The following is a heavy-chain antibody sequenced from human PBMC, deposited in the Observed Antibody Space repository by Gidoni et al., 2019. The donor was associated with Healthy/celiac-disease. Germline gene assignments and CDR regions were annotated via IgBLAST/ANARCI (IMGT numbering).Heavy chain of an antibody. J-gene: IGHJ4*02. V-gene: IGHV4-61*02. CDR2: IYTSGST. CDR1: GGSISSGSYY. Sequence: QVQLQESGPGLVKPSQTLSLTCTVSGGSISSGSYYWSWIRQPAGKGLEWIGRIYTSGSTNYNPSLKSRVTISVDTSKNQFSLKLSSVTAADTAVYYCARDYFDWGQGTLVTVSS. CDR3: ARDYFD. D-gene: IGHD3-10*01.